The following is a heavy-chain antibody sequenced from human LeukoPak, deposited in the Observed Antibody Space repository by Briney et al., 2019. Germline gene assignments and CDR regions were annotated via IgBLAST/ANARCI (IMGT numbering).Heavy chain of an antibody. CDR3: ARSYSYVSSGHFDY. CDR2: IYSGGST. V-gene: IGHV3-53*01. Sequence: GGSLRLSCAASRFTVSSNHMTWVRQAPGKRLEWVSVIYSGGSTYYADSVKGRFTISRDNSKNTLYLQMNSLRAEDTAVYYCARSYSYVSSGHFDYWGQGALATVSS. CDR1: RFTVSSNH. J-gene: IGHJ4*02. D-gene: IGHD3-22*01.